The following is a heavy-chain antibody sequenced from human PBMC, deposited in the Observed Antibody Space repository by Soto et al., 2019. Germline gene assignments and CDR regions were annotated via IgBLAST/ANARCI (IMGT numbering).Heavy chain of an antibody. CDR2: ISSSGSTI. V-gene: IGHV3-11*01. CDR3: ARDYSSSSLVEYYYYYYGMDV. J-gene: IGHJ6*02. Sequence: GGSLRLSCAASGFTFSDYYMSWIRQAPGKGLEWVSYISSSGSTIYYADSVKGRFTIPRDNAKNSLYLQMNSLRAEDTAVYYCARDYSSSSLVEYYYYYYGMDVWGQGTTVTVSS. D-gene: IGHD6-6*01. CDR1: GFTFSDYY.